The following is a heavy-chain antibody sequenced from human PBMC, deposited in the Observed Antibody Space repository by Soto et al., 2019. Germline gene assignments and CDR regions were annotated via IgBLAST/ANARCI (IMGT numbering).Heavy chain of an antibody. CDR1: GFTFGNYA. J-gene: IGHJ4*02. V-gene: IGHV3-23*01. CDR3: ARDGSRMSGETLQ. Sequence: EVQLLESGGDLVQPVGSQRLSCEASGFTFGNYAMSWVRQARGKGLEWVAAISDSGINTYYADSVKGRFTISRDNSKNTLYLQMNSLTAEDTAVYYCARDGSRMSGETLQWGQGTQVTVSS. CDR2: ISDSGINT. D-gene: IGHD3-10*02.